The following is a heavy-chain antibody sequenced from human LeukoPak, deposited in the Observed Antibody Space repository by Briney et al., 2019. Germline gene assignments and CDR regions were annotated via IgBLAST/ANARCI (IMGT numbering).Heavy chain of an antibody. CDR3: ARDITSGYRDAFDI. D-gene: IGHD3-3*01. J-gene: IGHJ3*02. CDR2: IYYSGST. V-gene: IGHV4-59*01. Sequence: PSETLSLTCTVSGGSISSYYWSWIRQPPGKGLEWIGYIYYSGSTNYNPSLKSRVTISVDTSKNQFSLKLSSVTAADTAVYYCARDITSGYRDAFDIWGQGTMVTVSS. CDR1: GGSISSYY.